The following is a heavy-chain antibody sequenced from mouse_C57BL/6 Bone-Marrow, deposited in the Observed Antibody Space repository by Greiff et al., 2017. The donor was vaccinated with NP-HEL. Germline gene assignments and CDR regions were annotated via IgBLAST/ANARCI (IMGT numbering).Heavy chain of an antibody. CDR3: TTMIYYGYDGAY. J-gene: IGHJ3*01. Sequence: EVQLQQSGAELVRPGASVKLSCTASGFNIKDDYMHWVKQRPEQGLEWIGWIDPENGDTEYASKFQGKATITADTSSNTAYLQLSSLTSEDTAGYYCTTMIYYGYDGAYWGQGTLVTVSA. CDR2: IDPENGDT. CDR1: GFNIKDDY. D-gene: IGHD2-2*01. V-gene: IGHV14-4*01.